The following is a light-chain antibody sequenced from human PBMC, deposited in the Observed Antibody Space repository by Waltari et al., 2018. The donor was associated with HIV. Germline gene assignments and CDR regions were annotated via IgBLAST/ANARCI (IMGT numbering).Light chain of an antibody. J-gene: IGLJ1*01. CDR2: RNN. V-gene: IGLV1-47*01. CDR3: AAWDVSLRGAYV. Sequence: HSVLTQPPSASGTPGQRVPISCSGARSDIGSNYVYWYQQLPCTAPKLLIYRNNQRPSGVPDRFSASKSGTSASLAISGLRSEDEADYYCAAWDVSLRGAYVFGTGTKVAVL. CDR1: RSDIGSNY.